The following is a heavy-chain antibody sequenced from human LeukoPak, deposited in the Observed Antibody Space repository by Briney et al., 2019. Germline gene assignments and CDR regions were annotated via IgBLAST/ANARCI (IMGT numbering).Heavy chain of an antibody. CDR2: LSGSGVST. CDR3: AKARGGYQFDY. Sequence: GGSLRLSCAASGFTLSSYAMTWVRQAPGKGREWVSALSGSGVSTYYADSVKGRFTISRDNSKNTLYLQMDSLRADDTAVYYCAKARGGYQFDYWGQGTLVTVSS. CDR1: GFTLSSYA. D-gene: IGHD3-16*01. J-gene: IGHJ4*02. V-gene: IGHV3-23*01.